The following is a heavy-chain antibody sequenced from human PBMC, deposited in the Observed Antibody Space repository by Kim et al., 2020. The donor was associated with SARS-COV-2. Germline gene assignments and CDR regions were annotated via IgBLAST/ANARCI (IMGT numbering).Heavy chain of an antibody. J-gene: IGHJ2*01. V-gene: IGHV4-34*01. CDR3: ARGTTGIDILYSSGWY. CDR2: INHSGST. D-gene: IGHD6-19*01. CDR1: GGSFSGYY. Sequence: SETLSLTCAVYGGSFSGYYWSWIRQPPGKGLEWIGEINHSGSTNYNPSLKSRVTISVDTSKNQFSLKLSSVTAADTAVYYCARGTTGIDILYSSGWY.